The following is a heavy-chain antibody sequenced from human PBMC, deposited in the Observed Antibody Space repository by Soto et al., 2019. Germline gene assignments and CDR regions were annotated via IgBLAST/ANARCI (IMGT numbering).Heavy chain of an antibody. D-gene: IGHD6-19*01. V-gene: IGHV4-59*01. CDR3: ARHRGWYYFDY. J-gene: IGHJ4*02. CDR1: GGSISSYY. Sequence: SETLSLTCRVSGGSISSYYWSWIRQPPGKGLEWIGYIYYRGGTDYNPSLKSRATIFADTSKKQFSLKLSSVTAADTAVYYCARHRGWYYFDYWGQGTLVTVSS. CDR2: IYYRGGT.